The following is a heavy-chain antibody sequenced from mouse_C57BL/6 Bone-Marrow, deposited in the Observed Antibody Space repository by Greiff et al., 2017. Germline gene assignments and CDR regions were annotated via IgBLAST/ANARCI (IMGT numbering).Heavy chain of an antibody. CDR2: IYTGDGDT. J-gene: IGHJ3*01. CDR3: ARENIYPFAY. Sequence: QVQLQQSGAELVKPGASVKISCKASGYAFSSYWMNWVKQRPGKGLEWIGQIYTGDGDTNYNGKFKGKATLTADTSSSTAYMQLSSLTSEDSAVYFCARENIYPFAYWGQGTLVTVSA. CDR1: GYAFSSYW. V-gene: IGHV1-80*01. D-gene: IGHD5-2*01.